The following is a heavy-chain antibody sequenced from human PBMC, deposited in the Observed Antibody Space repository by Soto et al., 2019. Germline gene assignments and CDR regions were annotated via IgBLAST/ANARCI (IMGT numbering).Heavy chain of an antibody. D-gene: IGHD3-22*01. J-gene: IGHJ3*02. Sequence: ASVKVSCKASGYAFTSYAMHWVRQAPGQRLEWMGWINAGNGNTKHSQKFQGRVTITRDTSASTAYMELSSLRSEDTAVYYCARDPNSKYYYDSSGTFDIWGQGTMVTVSS. CDR3: ARDPNSKYYYDSSGTFDI. CDR1: GYAFTSYA. CDR2: INAGNGNT. V-gene: IGHV1-3*01.